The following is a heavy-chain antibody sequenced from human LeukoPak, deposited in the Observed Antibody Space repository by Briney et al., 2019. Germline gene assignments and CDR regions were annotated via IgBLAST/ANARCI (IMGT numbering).Heavy chain of an antibody. J-gene: IGHJ4*02. V-gene: IGHV3-21*04. D-gene: IGHD6-25*01. CDR3: AKDPGSSVYHY. CDR1: GFTFSSYS. CDR2: ISSSSTYI. Sequence: KPGGSLRLSCAASGFTFSSYSMNWVRQAPGKGLEWVSSISSSSTYIYYADSVKGRFTVSRDNAKNTLYLQMNSLRAEDTAVYYCAKDPGSSVYHYWGQGTLVTVSS.